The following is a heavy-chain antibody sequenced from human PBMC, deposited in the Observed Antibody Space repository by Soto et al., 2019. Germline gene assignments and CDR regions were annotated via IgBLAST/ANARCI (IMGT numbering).Heavy chain of an antibody. D-gene: IGHD3-3*01. CDR2: ISYDGSNK. J-gene: IGHJ4*02. CDR3: ARETELQFFAWCTPVY. CDR1: GFTFSSYA. V-gene: IGHV3-30-3*01. Sequence: SLRLSCAASGFTFSSYAMHWVRQAPGKGLEWVAVISYDGSNKYYADSVKGRFTISRDNSKNTLYLQMNSLRAEDTAVYYCARETELQFFAWCTPVYCGQVTSITVSS.